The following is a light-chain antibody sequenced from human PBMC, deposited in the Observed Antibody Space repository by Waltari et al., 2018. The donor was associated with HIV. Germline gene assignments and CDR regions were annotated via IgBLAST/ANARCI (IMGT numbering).Light chain of an antibody. Sequence: CRASQSVNANFFAWYQQRPGQAPRLLIYGASTRAPGVPDRFSGSGSGTDFILAISRLEPEDFAVYYCHQYGNSPSTFGQGTTLDIK. J-gene: IGKJ2*01. CDR1: QSVNANF. CDR2: GAS. CDR3: HQYGNSPST. V-gene: IGKV3-20*01.